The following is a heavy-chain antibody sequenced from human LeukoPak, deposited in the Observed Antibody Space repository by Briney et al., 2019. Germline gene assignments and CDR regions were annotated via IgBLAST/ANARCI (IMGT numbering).Heavy chain of an antibody. CDR2: INPNSGGT. J-gene: IGHJ5*02. CDR3: ARDRKAAAGSGFDP. V-gene: IGHV1-2*03. D-gene: IGHD6-13*01. Sequence: LGGSLRLSCAASGFTFTGYYMHWVRQAPGQGLEWMGWINPNSGGTNYAQKFQGRVTMTRDTSISTAYMELSRLRSDDTAVYYCARDRKAAAGSGFDPWGQGTLVTVSS. CDR1: GFTFTGYY.